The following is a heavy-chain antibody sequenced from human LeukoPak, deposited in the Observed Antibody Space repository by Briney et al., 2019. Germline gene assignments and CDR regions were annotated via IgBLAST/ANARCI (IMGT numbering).Heavy chain of an antibody. CDR1: AGTFSSYT. CDR3: ARDRRESNKPNDAFDI. J-gene: IGHJ3*02. CDR2: IIPILGIA. Sequence: ASVKVSCKASAGTFSSYTISWVGHAPGQGLEWMGRIIPILGIANYAQTFQGRVTITPDKTTSTAYMELSSLRSEDTAVYYCARDRRESNKPNDAFDIWGQGTMVTVSS. V-gene: IGHV1-69*04.